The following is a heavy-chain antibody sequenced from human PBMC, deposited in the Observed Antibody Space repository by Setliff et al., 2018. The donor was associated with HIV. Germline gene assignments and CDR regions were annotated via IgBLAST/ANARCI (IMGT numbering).Heavy chain of an antibody. CDR3: ARGRHCMDGRCYPHYYYYYHYMDV. J-gene: IGHJ6*03. CDR2: INLIGRT. Sequence: SETLSLTCAVYGGSFSGYYWNWIRQPPGKGLEWVGEINLIGRTNYNPSLKSRATISLDTSKNQFSLKLSSVTAADTAVYYCARGRHCMDGRCYPHYYYYYHYMDVWAKGTTVTV. V-gene: IGHV4-34*01. D-gene: IGHD2-15*01. CDR1: GGSFSGYY.